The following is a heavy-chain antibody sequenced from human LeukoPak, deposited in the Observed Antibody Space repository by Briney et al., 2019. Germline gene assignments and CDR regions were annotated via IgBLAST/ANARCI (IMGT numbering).Heavy chain of an antibody. V-gene: IGHV4-34*01. CDR3: ARERGGWLRFNYFDY. CDR2: INHSGST. D-gene: IGHD5-12*01. J-gene: IGHJ4*02. CDR1: GGSFSGYY. Sequence: SETLSLTCAVYGGSFSGYYWSWIRQPPGKGLEWIGEINHSGSTNYNQSLKSRVTISVDTSKNQFSLKLSSVTAADTAVYYCARERGGWLRFNYFDYWGQGTLVTVSS.